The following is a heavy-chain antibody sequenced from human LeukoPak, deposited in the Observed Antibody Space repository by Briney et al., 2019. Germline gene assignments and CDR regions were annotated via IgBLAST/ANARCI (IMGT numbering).Heavy chain of an antibody. CDR1: GFTFSTYE. D-gene: IGHD2-15*01. CDR3: ARDHGLVAEPAFDV. J-gene: IGHJ3*01. V-gene: IGHV3-48*03. CDR2: ISSDGYSI. Sequence: PGGSLRLSCAASGFTFSTYEMNWVRQAPGKGLEWVSFISSDGYSIYYADSVKGRFTISRDNAKNSLYLQMNSLRAEDTAVYYCARDHGLVAEPAFDVRGQGTMVTVSS.